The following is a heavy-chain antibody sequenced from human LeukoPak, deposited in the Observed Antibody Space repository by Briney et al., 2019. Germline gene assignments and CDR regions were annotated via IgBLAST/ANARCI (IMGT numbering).Heavy chain of an antibody. CDR2: IRYDGSKK. V-gene: IGHV3-30*02. CDR1: RFTFSSYG. CDR3: ARRGYGVDY. Sequence: GGSLRLSCAASRFTFSSYGMHWVRQAPGKGLEWVAFIRYDGSKKYFADSVKGRFTISRDNAKNSLYLQMNSLRAEDTAVYYCARRGYGVDYWGQGTLVTVSS. J-gene: IGHJ4*02. D-gene: IGHD5-18*01.